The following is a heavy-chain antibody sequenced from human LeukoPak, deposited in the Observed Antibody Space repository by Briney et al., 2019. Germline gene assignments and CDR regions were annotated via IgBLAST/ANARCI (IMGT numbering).Heavy chain of an antibody. CDR3: ARDGNRYCSSSSCYSGYYYYGMDV. CDR2: INHSGST. CDR1: GGSFSGYY. Sequence: SETLSLTCAVYGGSFSGYYWSWVRQPPGKGLEWIGEINHSGSTNYNPSLKSRVTISVDTSKNQFSLKLSSVTAADTAVYYCARDGNRYCSSSSCYSGYYYYGMDVWGQGTTVTVSS. D-gene: IGHD2-2*01. V-gene: IGHV4-34*01. J-gene: IGHJ6*02.